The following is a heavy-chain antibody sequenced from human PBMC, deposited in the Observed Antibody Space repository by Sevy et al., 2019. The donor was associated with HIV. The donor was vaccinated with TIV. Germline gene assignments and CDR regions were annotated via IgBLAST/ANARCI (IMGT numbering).Heavy chain of an antibody. V-gene: IGHV4-61*02. J-gene: IGHJ5*02. CDR2: ITPSGSI. Sequence: SETLSLTCNVSGGSISSGSYYWNWIRHPAGKGLEWIGRITPSGSISYNPALRSRVTMSVDTSKNQFSLSLGSVTAADTAVYFCARGVYYSGSGSLNWFAPWGQGTLVTVSS. CDR1: GGSISSGSYY. CDR3: ARGVYYSGSGSLNWFAP. D-gene: IGHD3-10*01.